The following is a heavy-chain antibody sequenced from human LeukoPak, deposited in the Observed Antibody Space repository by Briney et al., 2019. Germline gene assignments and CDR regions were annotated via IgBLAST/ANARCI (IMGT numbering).Heavy chain of an antibody. CDR2: ISGGGDIT. Sequence: HPGGSLRLSCAASGFNFANHAMSWVRQTPGEGLEWVSAISGGGDITYYADSVTGRFTISRDNSKDTLFLQMHSLRPGDTAVYYCVREDTPATANYWGQGTLVTISS. V-gene: IGHV3-23*01. D-gene: IGHD2-21*02. J-gene: IGHJ4*02. CDR3: VREDTPATANY. CDR1: GFNFANHA.